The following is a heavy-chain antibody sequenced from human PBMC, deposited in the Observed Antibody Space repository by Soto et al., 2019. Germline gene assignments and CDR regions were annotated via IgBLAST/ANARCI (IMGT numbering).Heavy chain of an antibody. D-gene: IGHD2-21*02. CDR2: INPNSGGT. J-gene: IGHJ6*02. Sequence: ASVKVSCKASGYTFTGYYMHWVRQAPGQGLEWMGWINPNSGGTNYAQKFQGRVTMTMDTYISTAYKELSRLRSDDTAVYYCARDRAYCGGDCYEGIGYYYYCMDVWGQGTTVTVSS. V-gene: IGHV1-2*02. CDR1: GYTFTGYY. CDR3: ARDRAYCGGDCYEGIGYYYYCMDV.